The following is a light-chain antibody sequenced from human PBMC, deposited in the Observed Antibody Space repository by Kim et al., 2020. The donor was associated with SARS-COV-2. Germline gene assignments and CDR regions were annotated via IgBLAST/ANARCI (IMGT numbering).Light chain of an antibody. J-gene: IGKJ4*01. V-gene: IGKV1-6*01. CDR2: ATS. Sequence: AIQMTQSPSSLSASVGDRVTITCRASQGIRNDLGWYQQKPGRAPNLLIYATSTLQSGVPSRFSGSGSGTDFTLTISSLQPEDVATYYCIQDHDYPLTFGGGKKLE. CDR3: IQDHDYPLT. CDR1: QGIRND.